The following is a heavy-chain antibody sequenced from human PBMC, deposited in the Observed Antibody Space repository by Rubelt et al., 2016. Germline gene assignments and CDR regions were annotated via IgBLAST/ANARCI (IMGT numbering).Heavy chain of an antibody. Sequence: QVQLVQSGAEVKKPGASVKVSCKASGYTFTGYYMHWVRQAPGQGLEWMGRINPNSGGTNYAEKFPGRVTMTRDTSIITAYMGLSRLGSDDTAVFYCARESSSGWYIDYWGQGTLVTVSS. V-gene: IGHV1-2*06. CDR1: GYTFTGYY. J-gene: IGHJ4*02. CDR2: INPNSGGT. D-gene: IGHD6-19*01. CDR3: ARESSSGWYIDY.